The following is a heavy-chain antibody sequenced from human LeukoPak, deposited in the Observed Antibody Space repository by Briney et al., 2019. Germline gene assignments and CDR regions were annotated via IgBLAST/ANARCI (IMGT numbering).Heavy chain of an antibody. Sequence: SETLSLTCTVSGDSITSNYWSWIRQPPGKGLEWIGYIYYSGSTYYNPSLKSRVTISVDTSKNQFSLKLNSVTAADTAVYYCARIKCGYSYDLYLDNWGQGTLVTVSS. CDR1: GDSITSNY. CDR2: IYYSGST. CDR3: ARIKCGYSYDLYLDN. V-gene: IGHV4-59*01. D-gene: IGHD5-18*01. J-gene: IGHJ4*02.